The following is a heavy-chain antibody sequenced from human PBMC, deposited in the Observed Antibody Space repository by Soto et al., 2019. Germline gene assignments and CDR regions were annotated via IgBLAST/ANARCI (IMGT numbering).Heavy chain of an antibody. CDR3: ARDSDSSGWVYYYYGMDV. CDR2: IKQDGSEK. Sequence: PGGSLRLSCAASGFTFSSYWMSWVRQAPGKGLEWVANIKQDGSEKYYVDSVKGRFTISRDNAKNSLYLQMNSLRAEDTAVYYCARDSDSSGWVYYYYGMDVWGQGTTVTVSS. J-gene: IGHJ6*02. CDR1: GFTFSSYW. V-gene: IGHV3-7*03. D-gene: IGHD3-22*01.